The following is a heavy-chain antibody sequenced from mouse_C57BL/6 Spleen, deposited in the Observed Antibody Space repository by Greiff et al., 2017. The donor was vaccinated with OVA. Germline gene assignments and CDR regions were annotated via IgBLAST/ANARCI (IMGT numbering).Heavy chain of an antibody. CDR1: GYTFTSYW. V-gene: IGHV1-69*01. CDR2: IDPSDSYT. Sequence: QVQLQQSGAELVMPGASVKLSCKASGYTFTSYWMHWVKQRPGQGLEWIGEIDPSDSYTNYNQKFKGKSTLTVDKSSSTAYMQLSSLTSEDSAVYYCARRISYYGSSPYWYFDVWGTGTTVTVSS. J-gene: IGHJ1*03. D-gene: IGHD1-1*01. CDR3: ARRISYYGSSPYWYFDV.